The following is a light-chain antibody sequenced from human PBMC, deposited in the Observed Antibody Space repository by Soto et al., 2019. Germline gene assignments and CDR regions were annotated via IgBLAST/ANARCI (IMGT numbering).Light chain of an antibody. CDR3: QQKNKRPPVT. V-gene: IGKV3-15*01. CDR2: GAS. J-gene: IGKJ4*01. CDR1: QTISND. Sequence: EVVMTQSPATVSVSPGEGVTLSCRASQTISNDLAWYQQKPGQAPRLLIYGASTRATGVPARFSGGGSGTEFTLTISSLQSEDFAFYYCQQKNKRPPVTFGGGTKVNIK.